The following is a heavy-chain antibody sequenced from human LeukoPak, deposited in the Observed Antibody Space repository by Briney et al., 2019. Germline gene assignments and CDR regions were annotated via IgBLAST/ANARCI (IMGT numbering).Heavy chain of an antibody. D-gene: IGHD6-6*01. J-gene: IGHJ4*02. CDR3: ARGLKAARFRFDY. Sequence: GGPLRLSCAASGFTFSSYSMNWVRQAPDKGLEWVAVISYDGSNKYYADSVKGRFTISRDNSKNTLYLQMNSLRADDTAVYYCARGLKAARFRFDYWGQGTLVTVSS. CDR2: ISYDGSNK. CDR1: GFTFSSYS. V-gene: IGHV3-30*03.